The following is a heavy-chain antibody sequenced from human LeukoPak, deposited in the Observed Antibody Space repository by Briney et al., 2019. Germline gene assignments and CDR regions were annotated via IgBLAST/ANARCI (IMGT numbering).Heavy chain of an antibody. D-gene: IGHD3-10*01. V-gene: IGHV3-23*01. Sequence: GGSLRLSCAASGFTFSSYAMSWVRQAPGKGLEWVSTISGSIGSTYYADSVKGRFTISRNNSKNTLYLQMNSLRAEDTAVYYCAKTYGSGSYYMLAVTAILGGYYYYMDVWGKGTTVTISS. J-gene: IGHJ6*03. CDR3: AKTYGSGSYYMLAVTAILGGYYYYMDV. CDR1: GFTFSSYA. CDR2: ISGSIGST.